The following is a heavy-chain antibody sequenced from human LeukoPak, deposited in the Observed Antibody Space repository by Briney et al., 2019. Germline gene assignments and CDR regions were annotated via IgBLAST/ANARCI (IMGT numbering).Heavy chain of an antibody. CDR2: ISFDGNNE. D-gene: IGHD6-25*01. V-gene: IGHV3-30-3*01. CDR3: ANIIRKYTSGYYYFDY. CDR1: EFTFSSYA. J-gene: IGHJ4*01. Sequence: PAGSLSLSCAASEFTFSSYAMHWVRQAPGKGLEWVAAISFDGNNEYYADSVTGRFTISRDNSKNTLYLQMNSLRAEDTAVYYCANIIRKYTSGYYYFDYWGERSLASVSS.